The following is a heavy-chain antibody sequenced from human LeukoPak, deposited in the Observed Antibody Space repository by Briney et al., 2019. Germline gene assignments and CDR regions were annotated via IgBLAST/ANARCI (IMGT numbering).Heavy chain of an antibody. CDR2: IYSGGST. D-gene: IGHD1-26*01. Sequence: GGSPRLSCAASGFIVNSNYMSWVRQAPGKGLEWVSIIYSGGSTYYADSVKGRFTISRDNSKNTVSLQMNSLRAEDTAVYYCAKYSGSYLFDYWGQGTLVTVSS. V-gene: IGHV3-53*01. CDR1: GFIVNSNY. J-gene: IGHJ4*02. CDR3: AKYSGSYLFDY.